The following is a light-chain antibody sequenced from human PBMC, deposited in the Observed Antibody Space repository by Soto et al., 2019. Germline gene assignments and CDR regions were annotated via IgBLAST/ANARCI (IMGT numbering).Light chain of an antibody. CDR1: SGHSTYA. CDR2: LKSDGTY. CDR3: QTWGTGFQV. V-gene: IGLV4-69*01. Sequence: LVLTQSPSASASLGASVKLTCTLSSGHSTYAIAWHQHQAEKGPRYLMNLKSDGTYTKGDGIPDRFSGSSSGAERYLTISSLQSEDEADYYCQTWGTGFQVFGGGTKVTVL. J-gene: IGLJ3*02.